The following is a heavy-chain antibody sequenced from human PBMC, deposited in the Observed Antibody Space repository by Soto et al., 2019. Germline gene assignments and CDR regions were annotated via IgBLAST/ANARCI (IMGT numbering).Heavy chain of an antibody. J-gene: IGHJ4*02. CDR3: ARGRVLLWFGELKN. V-gene: IGHV4-61*01. Sequence: QVQLQESGPGLVKPSETLSLTCTVSGGSVSSGSYYWSWIRQPPGKGLEWIGYIYYSGSTNYNPSLKSRVTISGDTSKNQFSLKRSSVTAADTAVYYCARGRVLLWFGELKNWGQGTLVTVSS. D-gene: IGHD3-10*01. CDR1: GGSVSSGSYY. CDR2: IYYSGST.